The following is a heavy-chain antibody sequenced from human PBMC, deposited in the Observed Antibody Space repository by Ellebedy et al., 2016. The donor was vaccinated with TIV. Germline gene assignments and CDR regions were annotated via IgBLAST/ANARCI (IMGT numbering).Heavy chain of an antibody. D-gene: IGHD3-9*01. CDR1: GFTFSTYG. CDR2: IRGGDSNT. Sequence: GESLKISCAASGFTFSTYGMSWVRQAPGKGLEWVSAIRGGDSNTYYADSVKGRSTISRDNFKNTLYLQLTSLRPEDTAVYYCAKGLTGGRGGWGWYFDLWGRGTLVTVSS. CDR3: AKGLTGGRGGWGWYFDL. J-gene: IGHJ2*01. V-gene: IGHV3-23*01.